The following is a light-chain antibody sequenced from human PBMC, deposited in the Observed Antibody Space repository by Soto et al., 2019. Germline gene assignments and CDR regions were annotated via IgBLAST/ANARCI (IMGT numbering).Light chain of an antibody. CDR2: TAS. CDR3: QQSYSTPRT. V-gene: IGKV1-39*01. CDR1: QSISNY. Sequence: DIQMTQSPSSLSASVGDRVTIACRASQSISNYLNWYQQTPGKAPKLLIYTASSLQSGGPSRFSGSGSGTDFTLTISTLQPEDFATYYCQQSYSTPRTCGQGTKVEIK. J-gene: IGKJ1*01.